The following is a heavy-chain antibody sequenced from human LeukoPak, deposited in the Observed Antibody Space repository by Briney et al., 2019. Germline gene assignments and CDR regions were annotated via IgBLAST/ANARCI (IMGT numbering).Heavy chain of an antibody. V-gene: IGHV3-11*01. Sequence: GGSLRLSCAASGFTFSDYYMSWIRQAPGKGLEWVSYISSSGSTIYYADSVKGRFTISRDNAKNSLYLQMNSLRAEDTAVYYCARDPSGCSSTSCYPPLFSSYYYGMDVWGQGTTVTVSS. CDR1: GFTFSDYY. D-gene: IGHD2-2*01. CDR3: ARDPSGCSSTSCYPPLFSSYYYGMDV. CDR2: ISSSGSTI. J-gene: IGHJ6*02.